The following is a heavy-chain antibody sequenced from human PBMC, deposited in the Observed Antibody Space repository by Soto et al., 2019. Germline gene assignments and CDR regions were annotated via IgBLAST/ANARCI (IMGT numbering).Heavy chain of an antibody. Sequence: SVKVSCKASGGTFSSYTISWVRQAPGQGLKWMGRIIPSLEIANYAQKLQGRVTITADKSTGTAYMELSSLRAEDTAIYYCARDMRYYDTTGYTYWFDPWGQGTLVTVSS. CDR2: IIPSLEIA. CDR1: GGTFSSYT. D-gene: IGHD3-22*01. V-gene: IGHV1-69*04. J-gene: IGHJ5*02. CDR3: ARDMRYYDTTGYTYWFDP.